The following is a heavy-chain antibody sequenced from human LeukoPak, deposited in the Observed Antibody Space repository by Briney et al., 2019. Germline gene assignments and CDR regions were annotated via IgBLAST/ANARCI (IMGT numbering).Heavy chain of an antibody. J-gene: IGHJ5*02. Sequence: ASVQMSCNASGSIFTGSCMLSVRQAPGQGLYWMSRIKPNSCGTNYAQKFQGRVTMTMDTSISTAYIELSRLRSDDTAVYYCARDQAPEMATMFSWGQGTLVTVSP. D-gene: IGHD5-24*01. CDR3: ARDQAPEMATMFS. CDR1: GSIFTGSC. CDR2: IKPNSCGT. V-gene: IGHV1-2*06.